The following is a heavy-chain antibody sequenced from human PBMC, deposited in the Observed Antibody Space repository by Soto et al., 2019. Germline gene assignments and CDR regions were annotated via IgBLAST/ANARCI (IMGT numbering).Heavy chain of an antibody. D-gene: IGHD2-15*01. Sequence: ASVKGSCKASGYTFTSYAMHWVRQAPGQRLEWMGWINAGNGNTKYSQKFQGRVTITRDTSASTAYMELSSLRSEDTAVYYCARWVVVVAATPVRYFDYWGQGTLVTVSS. CDR3: ARWVVVVAATPVRYFDY. CDR1: GYTFTSYA. V-gene: IGHV1-3*01. CDR2: INAGNGNT. J-gene: IGHJ4*02.